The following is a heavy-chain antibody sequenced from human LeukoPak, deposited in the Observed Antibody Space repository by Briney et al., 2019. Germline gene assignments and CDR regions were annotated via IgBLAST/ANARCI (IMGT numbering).Heavy chain of an antibody. Sequence: SGPTLVNPTQTLTLTCTFSGFSLSTSRVGVGWIRQPPGKGLEWLALIYWDDDKRYSPSLKSRLTITKDTSKNQVVLTMTNMDAVDTATYYCVHSLCNGGTCHSGFDYWGQGTLVTVSS. CDR2: IYWDDDK. CDR1: GFSLSTSRVG. CDR3: VHSLCNGGTCHSGFDY. J-gene: IGHJ4*02. D-gene: IGHD2-15*01. V-gene: IGHV2-5*02.